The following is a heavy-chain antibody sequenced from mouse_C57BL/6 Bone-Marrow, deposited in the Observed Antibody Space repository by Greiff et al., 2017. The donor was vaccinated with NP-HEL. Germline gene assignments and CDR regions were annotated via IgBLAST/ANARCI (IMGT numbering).Heavy chain of an antibody. V-gene: IGHV1-69*01. CDR1: GYTFTSYW. J-gene: IGHJ2*01. Sequence: QVQLQQPGAELVMPGASVKLSCKASGYTFTSYWMHWVKQRPGQGLEWIGEIDPSDSYTNYNQKFKGKSTLTADKSSSTAYMELSSLTSEDSAVYYCARIFTVFFDYWGQGTTLTVSS. CDR3: ARIFTVFFDY. CDR2: IDPSDSYT.